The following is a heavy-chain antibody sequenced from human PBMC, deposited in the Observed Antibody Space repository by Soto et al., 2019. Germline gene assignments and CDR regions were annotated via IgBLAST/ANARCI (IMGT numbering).Heavy chain of an antibody. Sequence: QVQLVQSGAEVKKPGASVKVSCKASGYTFTSYAMHWVRQAHGQRLEWMGWINAGNGNTKYSQKFQGRVTITRDTSASKAYMELSSLRSEDTAVYYCAREGGSYDYYYYGMDVWGQGTTVTVSS. CDR2: INAGNGNT. CDR1: GYTFTSYA. J-gene: IGHJ6*02. V-gene: IGHV1-3*01. CDR3: AREGGSYDYYYYGMDV. D-gene: IGHD1-26*01.